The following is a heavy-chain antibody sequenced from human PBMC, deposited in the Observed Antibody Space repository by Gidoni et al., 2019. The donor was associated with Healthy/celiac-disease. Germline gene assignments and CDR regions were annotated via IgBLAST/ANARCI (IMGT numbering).Heavy chain of an antibody. J-gene: IGHJ6*02. CDR3: ARGDTAMPTDYYYGMDV. CDR2: IWYDGSNK. CDR1: GFTFSSYG. Sequence: QVQLVESGGGVVQPGRSLRLSCAASGFTFSSYGMHWVRQAPGKGLEWVAVIWYDGSNKYYADSVKGRFTISRDNSKNTLYLQMNSLRAEDTAVYYCARGDTAMPTDYYYGMDVWGQGTTVTVSS. D-gene: IGHD5-18*01. V-gene: IGHV3-33*01.